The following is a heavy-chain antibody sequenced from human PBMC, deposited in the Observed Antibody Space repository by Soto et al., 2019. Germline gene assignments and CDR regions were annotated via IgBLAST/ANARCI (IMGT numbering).Heavy chain of an antibody. CDR2: IIPIFGTA. J-gene: IGHJ4*02. V-gene: IGHV1-69*13. CDR1: GGTFSSYA. D-gene: IGHD3-22*01. CDR3: ARINTTDYYHSSGYPPFDY. Sequence: SVQVSCKASGGTFSSYAISWVRQAPGQGLEWMGGIIPIFGTANYAQKFQGRVTITADESTSTAYMQLSGLRSEDTAVYYCARINTTDYYHSSGYPPFDYWGQGTLVTVSS.